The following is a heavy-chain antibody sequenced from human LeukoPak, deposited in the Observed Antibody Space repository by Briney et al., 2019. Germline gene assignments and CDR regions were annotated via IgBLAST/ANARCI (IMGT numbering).Heavy chain of an antibody. CDR1: GGSISSSNW. D-gene: IGHD2-2*01. CDR3: ARVVVPPYYYYYGMDV. J-gene: IGHJ6*04. Sequence: SETLSLTCAVSGGSISSSNWWSWVRQPPGKGLEWIGEIYHSGSTNYNPSLKSRVTISVDKSKNLFSLKLSSVTAADTAVYYCARVVVPPYYYYYGMDVWGKGTTVTVSS. CDR2: IYHSGST. V-gene: IGHV4-4*02.